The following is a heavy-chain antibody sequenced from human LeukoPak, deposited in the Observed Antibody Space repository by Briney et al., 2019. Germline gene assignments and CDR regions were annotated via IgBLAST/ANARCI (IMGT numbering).Heavy chain of an antibody. CDR2: IYSGGST. V-gene: IGHV3-53*01. Sequence: GGSLRLSCAASGFTVSSNYMSWVRQAPGKGLEWVSVIYSGGSTYYADSVKGRFTISRDNSKNTLYLQMNSLRAEDTAVYYCARDITMIQDYYGMDVWGQGTTVTVSS. D-gene: IGHD3-22*01. CDR3: ARDITMIQDYYGMDV. CDR1: GFTVSSNY. J-gene: IGHJ6*02.